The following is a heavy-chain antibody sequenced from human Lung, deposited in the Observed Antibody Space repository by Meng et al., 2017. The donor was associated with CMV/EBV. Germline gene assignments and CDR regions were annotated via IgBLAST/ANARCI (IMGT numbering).Heavy chain of an antibody. CDR1: GFSLSTSEVG. CDR2: IYWDDDK. D-gene: IGHD2-2*01. CDR3: ALFTRSWFDP. Sequence: QVTLKKLGPTLVKPPRTLTLTCTFPGFSLSTSEVGVGWIRQPPGKALEWLAVIYWDDDKRYSPSLKSRLTITKDTSKNQVVLTLTNMDPVDTATYYCALFTRSWFDPWGQGTLVTVSS. J-gene: IGHJ5*02. V-gene: IGHV2-5*02.